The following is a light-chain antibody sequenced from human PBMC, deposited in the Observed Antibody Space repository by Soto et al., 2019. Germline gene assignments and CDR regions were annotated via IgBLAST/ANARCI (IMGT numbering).Light chain of an antibody. J-gene: IGLJ2*01. CDR1: SSDVGGYNY. Sequence: QSALTQPASVSGSPGQSITISCTGTSSDVGGYNYVSWYQQHPGKAPKLMIYEVSNRSSGVSNRFSGSQSGNTASLTISGLQAEDEAEYYCSSYTSSSTRVFGGGTKVTVL. CDR2: EVS. CDR3: SSYTSSSTRV. V-gene: IGLV2-14*01.